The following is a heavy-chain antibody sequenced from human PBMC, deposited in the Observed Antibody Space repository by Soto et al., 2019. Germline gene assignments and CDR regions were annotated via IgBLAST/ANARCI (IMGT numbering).Heavy chain of an antibody. CDR3: ATVATNSYDWFDP. V-gene: IGHV3-74*01. CDR1: GFSFNTYW. Sequence: EVHLVESGGTLVQPGGSLRLSCAASGFSFNTYWMHWVRQAPGKGLVWVSRTNSDGTKTTYADSVKGRFTISRDNAKNTVYLQMNSLRAEDTAVYYCATVATNSYDWFDPWGQGTLVTVSS. CDR2: TNSDGTKT. D-gene: IGHD5-12*01. J-gene: IGHJ5*02.